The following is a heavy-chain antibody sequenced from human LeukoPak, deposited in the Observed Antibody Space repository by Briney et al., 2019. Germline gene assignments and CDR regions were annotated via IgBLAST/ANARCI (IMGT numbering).Heavy chain of an antibody. CDR3: ASFYCSGGSCYQYYSYYYMDV. V-gene: IGHV4-39*01. J-gene: IGHJ6*03. CDR1: GGSISSSSYY. D-gene: IGHD2-15*01. Sequence: PSETLSLTCTVSGGSISSSSYYWGWIRQPPGKGLEWIGSIYYSGSTYSNPSLQSRVTISVDTSKNQFSLKLNSVTAADTAVYYCASFYCSGGSCYQYYSYYYMDVWGKGTTVTISS. CDR2: IYYSGST.